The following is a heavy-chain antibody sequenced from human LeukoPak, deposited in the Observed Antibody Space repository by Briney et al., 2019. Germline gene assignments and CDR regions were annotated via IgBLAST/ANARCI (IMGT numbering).Heavy chain of an antibody. CDR2: IRYDGSNK. V-gene: IGHV3-30*02. J-gene: IGHJ6*03. CDR1: GFTFSSYG. CDR3: AKGHSGGWYYTTRRGYYMDV. D-gene: IGHD6-19*01. Sequence: GGSLRLSCAASGFTFSSYGMHWVRQAPGKGLEWVAFIRYDGSNKYYADSVKGRFTISRDNSKNTLYLQMNSLRAEDTAVYYCAKGHSGGWYYTTRRGYYMDVWGKGTTVTISS.